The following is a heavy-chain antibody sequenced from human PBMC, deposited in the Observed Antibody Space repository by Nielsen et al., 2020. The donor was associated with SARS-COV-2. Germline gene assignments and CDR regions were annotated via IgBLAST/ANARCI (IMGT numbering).Heavy chain of an antibody. CDR2: IYYSGST. CDR1: GGSISSGGYY. Sequence: SETLSLTCTVPGGSISSGGYYWSWIRQHPGKGLEWIGYIYYSGSTYYNPSLKSRVTISVDTSKNQFSLKLSSVTAADTAVYYCARRYYYYGMDVWGQGTTVTVSS. J-gene: IGHJ6*02. CDR3: ARRYYYYGMDV. V-gene: IGHV4-31*03.